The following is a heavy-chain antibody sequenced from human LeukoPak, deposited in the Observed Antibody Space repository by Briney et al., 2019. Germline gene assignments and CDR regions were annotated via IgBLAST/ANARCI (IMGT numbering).Heavy chain of an antibody. CDR2: ISAYNGNT. D-gene: IGHD2-15*01. Sequence: GASVKVSCKLSVYTFTSYGISCGRRAPGQGVEGMGWISAYNGNTNDAQKLQGRVTMTTDTSTSTAYIELRSLRSDDTAVYYCAHTQIGYGSGGSCYPNEYYFDYWGQGTLVTVSS. CDR1: VYTFTSYG. CDR3: AHTQIGYGSGGSCYPNEYYFDY. J-gene: IGHJ4*02. V-gene: IGHV1-18*01.